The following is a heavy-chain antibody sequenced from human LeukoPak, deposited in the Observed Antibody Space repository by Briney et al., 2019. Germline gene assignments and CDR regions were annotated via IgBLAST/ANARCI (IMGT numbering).Heavy chain of an antibody. V-gene: IGHV4-39*01. D-gene: IGHD6-13*01. Sequence: SETLSPTCTVSGGSISSSSYYWGWIRQPPGKGLEWIGSIYYSGSTYFNPSLKSRVTISVDTSKNQFSLKLNPVTAADTSVYYCARHPSGAAGGFDYWGQGTLVTVSS. CDR1: GGSISSSSYY. CDR3: ARHPSGAAGGFDY. CDR2: IYYSGST. J-gene: IGHJ4*02.